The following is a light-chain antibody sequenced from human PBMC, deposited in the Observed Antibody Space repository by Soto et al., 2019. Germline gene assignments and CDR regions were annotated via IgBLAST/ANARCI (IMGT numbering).Light chain of an antibody. CDR2: AAS. V-gene: IGKV1-8*01. Sequence: AIRMTQSPSSLSASTGDIVTITCRASQGISSYLAWYQQKPGKAPKLLIYAASTLQSGVPSRFSGSGSGTDFTLTISCLQSEDFATYYCQQYYSYSWTFGQGTKVDIK. CDR3: QQYYSYSWT. CDR1: QGISSY. J-gene: IGKJ1*01.